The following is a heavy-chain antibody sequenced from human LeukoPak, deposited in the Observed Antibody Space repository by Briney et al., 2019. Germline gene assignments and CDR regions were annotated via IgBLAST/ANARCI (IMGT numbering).Heavy chain of an antibody. CDR1: GYTFTSYG. J-gene: IGHJ5*02. V-gene: IGHV1-18*01. CDR3: ARESSNGWFDP. D-gene: IGHD2-8*01. CDR2: ISAYNGNT. Sequence: GASVKVSCKASGYTFTSYGISWVRQAPGQGLEWMGWISAYNGNTNYPQRLQGRVTIATDTSTSTAYMELRNLRSDDTAVYYCARESSNGWFDPWGQGTLVTVSS.